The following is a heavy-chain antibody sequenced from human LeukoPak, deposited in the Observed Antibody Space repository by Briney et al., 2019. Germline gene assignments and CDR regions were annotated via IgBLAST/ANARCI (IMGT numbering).Heavy chain of an antibody. CDR2: ISSSGSTI. CDR1: GFTFSSYE. V-gene: IGHV3-48*03. CDR3: ASLADIVVVPAAQEDY. D-gene: IGHD2-2*01. Sequence: GGSLRLSCAASGFTFSSYEMNWVRQAPGMGLEWVSYISSSGSTIYYADSVKGRFTISRDNAKNSLYLQMNSLRAEDTAVYYCASLADIVVVPAAQEDYWGQGTLVTVSS. J-gene: IGHJ4*02.